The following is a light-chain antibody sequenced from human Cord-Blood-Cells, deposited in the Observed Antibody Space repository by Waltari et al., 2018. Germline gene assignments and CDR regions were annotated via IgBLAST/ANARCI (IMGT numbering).Light chain of an antibody. CDR2: KDS. CDR1: ALPKQY. V-gene: IGLV3-25*03. CDR3: QSADSSGTYYV. J-gene: IGLJ1*01. Sequence: SSELTHPPSVSVSPGQTARITCSGDALPKQYAYWYQQKPGQAPVLLIYKDSERPSGIPERFSGSSSGTTVTLTISGVQAEDEADYYCQSADSSGTYYVFGTGTKVTVL.